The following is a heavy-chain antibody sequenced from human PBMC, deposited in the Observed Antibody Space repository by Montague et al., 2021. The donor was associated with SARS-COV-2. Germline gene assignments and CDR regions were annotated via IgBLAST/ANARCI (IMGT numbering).Heavy chain of an antibody. V-gene: IGHV4-39*01. J-gene: IGHJ5*02. CDR2: IYYSGYT. Sequence: SETRSLTCTVSGGSITTTSHYWGWIRQPPGKGLEWIGSIYYSGYTHYNPSLKTRLTLSVDTSTNQFSLKLSSVTAADTAVYHCARLGPGPQGEESWGQGTVVIVSS. CDR1: GGSITTTSHY. CDR3: ARLGPGPQGEES. D-gene: IGHD3-16*01.